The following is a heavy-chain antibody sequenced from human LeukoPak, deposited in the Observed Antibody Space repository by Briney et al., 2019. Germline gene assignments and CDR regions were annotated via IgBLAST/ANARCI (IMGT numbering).Heavy chain of an antibody. CDR1: GFTFNYFW. V-gene: IGHV3-74*01. Sequence: PGGSLRLSCAASGFTFNYFWMHWVRQVPGKGLVWVSGINNDGTATYYADSVKGRFTISRDNSKNTLYLQMNSLRAEDTAVYYCAKARSGSYPFGDVWGKGTTVTVSS. CDR3: AKARSGSYPFGDV. CDR2: INNDGTAT. J-gene: IGHJ6*04. D-gene: IGHD1-26*01.